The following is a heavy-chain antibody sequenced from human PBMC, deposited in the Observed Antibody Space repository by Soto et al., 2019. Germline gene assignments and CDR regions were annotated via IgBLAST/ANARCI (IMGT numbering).Heavy chain of an antibody. CDR2: INQDGSAK. J-gene: IGHJ4*02. CDR3: ERRCWCAD. CDR1: GFTFKNDC. Sequence: EVQLVVSGGGLVQPGGSLRLSCAASGFTFKNDCMTWVRQAPGQGLECVANINQDGSAKHYVDSVKGRFTISRDNAKNSLTLQMDSLTAEDTAVYYCERRCWCADWGQGALVTVSS. D-gene: IGHD2-8*01. V-gene: IGHV3-7*02.